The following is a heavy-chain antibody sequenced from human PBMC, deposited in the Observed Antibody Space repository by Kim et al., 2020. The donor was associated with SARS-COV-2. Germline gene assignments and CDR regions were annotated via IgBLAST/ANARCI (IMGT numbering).Heavy chain of an antibody. Sequence: GGSLRLSCAASRFTFSSSGLHWVRQAPGKGLEWVAVIWYDGSNKYHADSVKGRFTISRDNSKNTLYLQMNNLRAEDTAVYYCAKERRKYCSGGSCHLEYWGQGTLVTVSS. J-gene: IGHJ4*02. CDR1: RFTFSSSG. CDR2: IWYDGSNK. D-gene: IGHD2-15*01. V-gene: IGHV3-33*06. CDR3: AKERRKYCSGGSCHLEY.